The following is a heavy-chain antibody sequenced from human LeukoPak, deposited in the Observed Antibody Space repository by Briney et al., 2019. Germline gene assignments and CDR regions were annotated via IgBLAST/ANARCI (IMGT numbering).Heavy chain of an antibody. V-gene: IGHV4-39*07. D-gene: IGHD3-22*01. CDR2: IYHSGST. CDR3: ASTTYYDSSGFYFDY. J-gene: IGHJ4*02. Sequence: SETLSLTCTVSGGSISSSSYYWGWIRQPPGKGLEWIGSIYHSGSTYYNPSLKSRVTISVDTSKNQFSLKLSSVTAADTAVYYCASTTYYDSSGFYFDYWGQGTLVTVSS. CDR1: GGSISSSSYY.